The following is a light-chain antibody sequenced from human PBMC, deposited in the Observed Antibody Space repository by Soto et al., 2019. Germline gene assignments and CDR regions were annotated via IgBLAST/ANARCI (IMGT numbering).Light chain of an antibody. CDR1: SSDVGGYKY. V-gene: IGLV2-14*01. CDR2: EVS. Sequence: QSVLTQPASVSGSPGQSITISCTGTSSDVGGYKYVSWYQQHPGKAPKLMIYEVSNRPSGVSYRFSASKSGNTASLTISGLQAEDEADYYCSSYTSSITRVVFGGGTKLTVL. CDR3: SSYTSSITRVV. J-gene: IGLJ2*01.